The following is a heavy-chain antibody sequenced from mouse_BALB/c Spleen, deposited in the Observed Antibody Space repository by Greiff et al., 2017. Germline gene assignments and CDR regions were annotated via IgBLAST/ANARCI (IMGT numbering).Heavy chain of an antibody. D-gene: IGHD2-1*01. V-gene: IGHV1S126*01. CDR2: IDPSDSET. J-gene: IGHJ3*01. CDR1: GYSFTSYW. CDR3: ARESPYGNYPAWFAY. Sequence: VKLVESGPQLVRPGASVKISCKASGYSFTSYWMHWVKQRPGQGLEWIGMIDPSDSETRLNQKFKDKATLTVDKSSSTAYMQLSSPTSEDSAVYYCARESPYGNYPAWFAYWGQGTLVTVSA.